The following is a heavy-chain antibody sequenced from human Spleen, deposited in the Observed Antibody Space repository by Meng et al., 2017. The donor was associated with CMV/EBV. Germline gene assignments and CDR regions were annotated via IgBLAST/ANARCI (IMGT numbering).Heavy chain of an antibody. CDR3: ARGRACRSTSCQFYLDF. CDR1: GGTFSVG. D-gene: IGHD2-2*01. V-gene: IGHV1-69*05. Sequence: SGGTFSVGLSWVRQAPGQGLEWMGGIIPIYGGSTYAQKFQGRVTITRDESTRTAYMELSSLRSADTAVYYCARGRACRSTSCQFYLDFWGQGTLVTVSS. J-gene: IGHJ4*02. CDR2: IIPIYGGS.